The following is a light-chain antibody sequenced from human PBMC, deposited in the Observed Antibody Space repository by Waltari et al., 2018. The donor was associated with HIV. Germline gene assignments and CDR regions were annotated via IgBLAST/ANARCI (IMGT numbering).Light chain of an antibody. CDR1: NSDVGAYNY. CDR2: NVS. V-gene: IGLV2-11*01. CDR3: SSYAGTSNFVL. Sequence: QSALTQPRSVSESPGQSVTIACSGTNSDVGAYNYVSWYQQHPGRAPKFIIYNVSERPPRVPVRFSGSKSGTTASLTISGLQAEDEAAYYCSSYAGTSNFVLFGGGTKLTVL. J-gene: IGLJ2*01.